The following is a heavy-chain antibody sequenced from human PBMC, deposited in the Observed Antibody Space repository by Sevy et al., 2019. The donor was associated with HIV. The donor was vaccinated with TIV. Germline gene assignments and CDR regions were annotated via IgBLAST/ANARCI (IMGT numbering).Heavy chain of an antibody. CDR2: IRYDGSNK. J-gene: IGHJ6*03. CDR3: AKDNYDFWSGYSLENYYYYYMDV. V-gene: IGHV3-30*02. D-gene: IGHD3-3*01. CDR1: GFTFSSYG. Sequence: GGSLRLSCVASGFTFSSYGMHWVRQAPGKGLEWVAFIRYDGSNKYYADSVKGRFTISRDNSKNTLYLQMNSLRAEDTAVYYCAKDNYDFWSGYSLENYYYYYMDVWGKGTTVTVSS.